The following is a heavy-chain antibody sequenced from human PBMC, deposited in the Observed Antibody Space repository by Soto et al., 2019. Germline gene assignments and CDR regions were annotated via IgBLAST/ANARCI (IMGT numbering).Heavy chain of an antibody. D-gene: IGHD3-10*01. CDR2: ISSSGSTI. CDR3: ARDRYYGSGSYPIYYYYYYGMDV. J-gene: IGHJ6*02. CDR1: GFTFSSYE. V-gene: IGHV3-48*03. Sequence: ESGGGLVQPGGSLRLSCAASGFTFSSYEMNWVRQAPGKGLEWVSYISSSGSTIYYADSVKGRFTISRDNAKNSLYLQMNSLRAEDTAVYYCARDRYYGSGSYPIYYYYYYGMDVWGQGTTVTVSS.